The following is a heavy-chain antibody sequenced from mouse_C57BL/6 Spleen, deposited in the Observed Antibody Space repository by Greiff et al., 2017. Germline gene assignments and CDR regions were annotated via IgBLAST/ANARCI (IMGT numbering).Heavy chain of an antibody. D-gene: IGHD2-5*01. CDR1: GYTFTSYW. V-gene: IGHV1-50*01. J-gene: IGHJ2*01. CDR3: ARSNVNYFDY. CDR2: IDPSDSYT. Sequence: QVQLQQPGAELVKPGASVKLSCKASGYTFTSYWMQWVKQRPGQGLEWIGEIDPSDSYTNYNQKFKGKATLTVDTSSSTAYMQLSSLTSEDSAVYYCARSNVNYFDYWGQGTTLTVSS.